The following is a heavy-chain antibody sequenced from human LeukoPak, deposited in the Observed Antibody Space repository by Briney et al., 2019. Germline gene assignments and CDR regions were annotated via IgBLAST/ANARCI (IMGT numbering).Heavy chain of an antibody. CDR1: GDSVSSNSAA. CDR2: TYYRSKWYN. V-gene: IGHV6-1*01. Sequence: SQTLSLTCAISGDSVSSNSAAWNWIRQSPSRGLEWLGRTYYRSKWYNDYAVSVKSRITINPDTSKNQFSLQLNSVTPEDTAVYYCARGEIFGVVIPNWFDSWGQGTLVTVSS. D-gene: IGHD3-3*01. J-gene: IGHJ5*01. CDR3: ARGEIFGVVIPNWFDS.